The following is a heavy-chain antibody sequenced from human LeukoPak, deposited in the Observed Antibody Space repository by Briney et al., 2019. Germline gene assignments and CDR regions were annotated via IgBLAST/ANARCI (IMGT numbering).Heavy chain of an antibody. V-gene: IGHV1-2*06. CDR2: INPNSGGT. CDR1: GYTFTGYY. CDR3: ASFSYDSSGYYPLDY. Sequence: ASVKVSCKASGYTFTGYYMHWVQQAPGQGLEWMGRINPNSGGTNYAQKFQGRVTMTRDTSVSTAYMELSRLRSDDTAVYYCASFSYDSSGYYPLDYWGQGTLVTVSS. J-gene: IGHJ4*02. D-gene: IGHD3-22*01.